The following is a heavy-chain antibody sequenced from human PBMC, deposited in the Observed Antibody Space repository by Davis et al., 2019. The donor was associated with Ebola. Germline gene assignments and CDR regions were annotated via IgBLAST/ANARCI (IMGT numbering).Heavy chain of an antibody. CDR3: ARSSYSWYFSGMDD. D-gene: IGHD6-13*01. J-gene: IGHJ6*04. V-gene: IGHV7-4-1*02. Sequence: AASVKVSCKASGYSFTTYAINWVRQAPGQGLQWMGWINFNTGSPTYAQGLPGRFVFSFDTSVSTAYLQISSLKAEDSAIYYCARSSYSWYFSGMDDWGKGTTVTVSS. CDR1: GYSFTTYA. CDR2: INFNTGSP.